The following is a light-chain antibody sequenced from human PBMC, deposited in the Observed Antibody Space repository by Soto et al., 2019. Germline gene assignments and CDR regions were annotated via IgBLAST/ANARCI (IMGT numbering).Light chain of an antibody. V-gene: IGKV3-20*01. Sequence: EIVLTQSPGTLSLSPGGRATLSYRASQSVGSSYLAWYQQKPGQAPRLLIYDASSRATGIPDRFSGSGSGTEFTLTISRLEPEDFAVYYCQQYGTSRTFGQGTKVDIK. J-gene: IGKJ1*01. CDR3: QQYGTSRT. CDR1: QSVGSSY. CDR2: DAS.